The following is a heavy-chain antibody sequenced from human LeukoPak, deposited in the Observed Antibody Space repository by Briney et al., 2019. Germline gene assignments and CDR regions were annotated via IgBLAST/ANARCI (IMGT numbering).Heavy chain of an antibody. CDR2: ISSSSSYI. CDR1: GFTFSSYS. D-gene: IGHD1-7*01. J-gene: IGHJ4*02. CDR3: ARVLSTTDFDY. V-gene: IGHV3-21*01. Sequence: GGSLRLSCAASGFTFSSYSMNWVRQAPGKGLEWVSSISSSSSYIYYADSVKGRFTISRDNAKNTLYLQMTSLRAEDTAVYYCARVLSTTDFDYWGQGTLITVSS.